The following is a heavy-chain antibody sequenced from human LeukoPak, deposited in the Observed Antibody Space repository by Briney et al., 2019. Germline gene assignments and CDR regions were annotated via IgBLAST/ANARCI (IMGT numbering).Heavy chain of an antibody. CDR1: GFTFSSYG. D-gene: IGHD6-13*01. J-gene: IGHJ6*02. V-gene: IGHV3-30*18. CDR2: ISYDGSNK. CDR3: AKISSSWSSYYYYYGMDV. Sequence: GGSLRLSCAASGFTFSSYGMHWVRQAPGKGLEWVAVISYDGSNKYYADSVKGRFTISRDNSKNTLYLQMNSLRAEDTAVYYCAKISSSWSSYYYYYGMDVWGQGTTVTVSS.